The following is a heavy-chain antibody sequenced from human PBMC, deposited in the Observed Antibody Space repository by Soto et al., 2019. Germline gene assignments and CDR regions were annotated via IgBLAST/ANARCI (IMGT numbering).Heavy chain of an antibody. D-gene: IGHD3-9*01. CDR1: GFTFSSYG. Sequence: GGSLRLSCAASGFTFSSYGMHWVRQAPGKGLEWVAVIWYDGSNKYYADSVKGRFTISRDNSKNTLYLQMNSLRAEDTAVYYCARASDDILTGYYLDYWGQGTLVTVSS. CDR3: ARASDDILTGYYLDY. J-gene: IGHJ4*02. V-gene: IGHV3-33*01. CDR2: IWYDGSNK.